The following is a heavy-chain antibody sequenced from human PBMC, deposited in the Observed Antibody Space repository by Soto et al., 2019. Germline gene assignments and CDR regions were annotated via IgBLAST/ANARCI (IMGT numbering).Heavy chain of an antibody. CDR1: GYTFSSYG. V-gene: IGHV1-18*01. CDR3: ARGVYYDSSGSRNYHYYGMNV. Sequence: QVQLVQSGGEVKKPGASVKVSCKASGYTFSSYGINWVRQAPGQGLEWLGWISPYDGNTKYAQILQGRVSMTTDTCTKTANMEVRGLRSEDTAVYYCARGVYYDSSGSRNYHYYGMNVWGQGTTVTVSS. CDR2: ISPYDGNT. D-gene: IGHD3-22*01. J-gene: IGHJ6*02.